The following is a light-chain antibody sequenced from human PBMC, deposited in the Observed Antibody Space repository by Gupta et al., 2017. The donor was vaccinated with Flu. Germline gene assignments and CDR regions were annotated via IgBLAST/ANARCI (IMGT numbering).Light chain of an antibody. V-gene: IGLV3-21*02. J-gene: IGLJ2*01. CDR1: NIGRKS. CDR2: DDT. CDR3: QAWDSSSPHPVV. Sequence: SYVLTQPPSVSVAPGQTATISCGGDNIGRKSVHWYQQRPGQAPVLVVYDDTDRPSGIPARFSGSNSGNTATLTIVRVEAGDEADYYCQAWDSSSPHPVVFGGGTNLAVL.